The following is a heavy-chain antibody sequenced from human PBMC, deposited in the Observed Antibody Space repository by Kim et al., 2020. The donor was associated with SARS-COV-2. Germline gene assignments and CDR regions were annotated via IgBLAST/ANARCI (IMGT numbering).Heavy chain of an antibody. D-gene: IGHD3-16*01. CDR1: GYIFTDNF. J-gene: IGHJ6*03. CDR2: MNPSSGGT. CDR3: ARRGQGGNYYYYYYMDV. V-gene: IGHV1-2*02. Sequence: ASVKVSCKASGYIFTDNFIHWVRQAPGQGLEWMGWMNPSSGGTNYAQNFQGRVTMTRDTSISTAYMELSRLSSDDTAVYYCARRGQGGNYYYYYYMDVWG.